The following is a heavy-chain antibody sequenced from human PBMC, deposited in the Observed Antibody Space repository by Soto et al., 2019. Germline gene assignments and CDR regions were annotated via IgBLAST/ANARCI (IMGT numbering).Heavy chain of an antibody. CDR2: IYYSGNT. J-gene: IGHJ4*02. Sequence: QLQLQESGPGLVKPSEPLSLTCAVSGGSISRNSYFWGWIRQPPGKGLEWIGTIYYSGNTYYNPSFKSRLTLAVGESKNHFSLMLTSVTAAYTAVYFCARVRITVAVLPLDSWGQGTLVPVSS. V-gene: IGHV4-39*02. CDR3: ARVRITVAVLPLDS. CDR1: GGSISRNSYF. D-gene: IGHD1-20*01.